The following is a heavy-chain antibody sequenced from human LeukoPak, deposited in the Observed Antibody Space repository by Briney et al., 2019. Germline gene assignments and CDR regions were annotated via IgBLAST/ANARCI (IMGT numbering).Heavy chain of an antibody. CDR2: FDPEDGET. CDR3: ATGLSLDGYYEGPDY. Sequence: ASVKVSCKVSGHTLSDLPMHWVRQAPGKGLEWMGGFDPEDGETIYAQKFQGRVTMTEDTSTDTAYMELSSLRSEDTAVYYCATGLSLDGYYEGPDYWGQGTSVTVSS. D-gene: IGHD3-22*01. J-gene: IGHJ4*02. CDR1: GHTLSDLP. V-gene: IGHV1-24*01.